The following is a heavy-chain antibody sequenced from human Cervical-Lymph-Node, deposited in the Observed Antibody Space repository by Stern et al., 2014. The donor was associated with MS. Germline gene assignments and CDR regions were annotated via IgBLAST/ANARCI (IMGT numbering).Heavy chain of an antibody. Sequence: VQLVESGAEVTKPGSSVKVSCKASGGTLSKFPSSWVRQAPGQGLEWMGGFFPVFGTPTYAQEFRGRVTITADVSTSTVYMELSSLRSDDTAVYYCALSSETSDRWYSLGYDLWGQGTLVTVSS. V-gene: IGHV1-69*01. CDR2: FFPVFGTP. CDR3: ALSSETSDRWYSLGYDL. D-gene: IGHD6-13*01. J-gene: IGHJ5*02. CDR1: GGTLSKFP.